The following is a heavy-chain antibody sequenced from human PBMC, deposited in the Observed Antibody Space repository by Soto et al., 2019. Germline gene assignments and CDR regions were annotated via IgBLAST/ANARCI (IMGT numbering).Heavy chain of an antibody. D-gene: IGHD3-10*01. Sequence: QLQLQESGPGLVKPSETLSLTCTVSGGSISSSSYYWGWIRQPPGKGLEWIGSIYYSGSTYYNPSLKSRVTISVDTSKNQFSLKLSSVTAADTAVYYCARGKAPDAFDIWGQGTMVTVSS. CDR2: IYYSGST. J-gene: IGHJ3*02. CDR1: GGSISSSSYY. V-gene: IGHV4-39*01. CDR3: ARGKAPDAFDI.